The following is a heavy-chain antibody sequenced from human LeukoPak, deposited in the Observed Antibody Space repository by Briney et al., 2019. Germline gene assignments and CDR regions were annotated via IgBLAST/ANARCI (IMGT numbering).Heavy chain of an antibody. CDR1: GGSFSGYY. CDR2: INHSGST. CDR3: ARRERFRLLWFGETKTHGGLFAP. J-gene: IGHJ5*02. Sequence: SETLSLTCAVYGGSFSGYYWSWIRQPPGKGLEWIGEINHSGSTNYNPSLKSRVTISVDTSKNQFSLKLSSVTAADTAVYYCARRERFRLLWFGETKTHGGLFAPWGQGTLVTVSS. D-gene: IGHD3-10*01. V-gene: IGHV4-34*01.